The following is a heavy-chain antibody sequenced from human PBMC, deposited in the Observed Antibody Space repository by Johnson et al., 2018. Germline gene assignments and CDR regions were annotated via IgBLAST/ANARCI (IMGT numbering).Heavy chain of an antibody. V-gene: IGHV5-51*01. J-gene: IGHJ4*02. CDR1: GYTFINYW. D-gene: IGHD3-22*01. Sequence: VQLVQSGAEVKKPGESLKISCKGSGYTFINYWIAWVRQMPGKGLEWMGMIYPGDSDTRYSPSFQGQVTISADKSINTAYLQWSSLKVSDTPIYYCARHESSDWSPFEHWGQGTLIAVSS. CDR2: IYPGDSDT. CDR3: ARHESSDWSPFEH.